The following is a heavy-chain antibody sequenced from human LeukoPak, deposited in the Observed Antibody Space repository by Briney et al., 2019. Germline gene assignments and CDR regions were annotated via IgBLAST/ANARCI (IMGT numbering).Heavy chain of an antibody. J-gene: IGHJ2*01. CDR2: TFTSGTN. V-gene: IGHV4-61*02. CDR1: SRSISIGCYY. CDR3: ARGALISSSWPYWYFDL. Sequence: SQSLSLTCAVSSRSISIGCYYWSWIRQPAGRGLEWIGRTFTSGTNNYNPSLNSRVTISVDTSKNQFSLKLSSVTAADTAVYYCARGALISSSWPYWYFDLWGRGTLVTVSS. D-gene: IGHD6-13*01.